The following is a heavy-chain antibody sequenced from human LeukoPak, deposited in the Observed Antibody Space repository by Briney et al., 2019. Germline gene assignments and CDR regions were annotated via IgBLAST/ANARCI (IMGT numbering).Heavy chain of an antibody. Sequence: GGSLRLSCAASGFTFRSYAMHWVRQSPGKGLEWVAAISFDGGNKYYADSVKGRFTISRDNSKNTLYLQMNSLRAEDTAVYYCARTPLTGPTPYYGMDVWGQGTTVTVSS. CDR3: ARTPLTGPTPYYGMDV. CDR2: ISFDGGNK. J-gene: IGHJ6*02. V-gene: IGHV3-30-3*01. CDR1: GFTFRSYA. D-gene: IGHD3-9*01.